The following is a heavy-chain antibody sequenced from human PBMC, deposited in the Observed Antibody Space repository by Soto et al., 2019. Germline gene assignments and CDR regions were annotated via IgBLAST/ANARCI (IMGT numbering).Heavy chain of an antibody. Sequence: EVQLVESGGGLVQPGGSLRLSCAASGFTFSSYSMNWVRQAPGKGLEWVSYISSSSSTIYYADSVKGRFTISRDNAKNSLYLQMNSLRDEDTAVYYCARDLNSYGDYYYGMDVWGQGTTVTVSS. CDR3: ARDLNSYGDYYYGMDV. CDR1: GFTFSSYS. D-gene: IGHD5-18*01. V-gene: IGHV3-48*02. CDR2: ISSSSSTI. J-gene: IGHJ6*02.